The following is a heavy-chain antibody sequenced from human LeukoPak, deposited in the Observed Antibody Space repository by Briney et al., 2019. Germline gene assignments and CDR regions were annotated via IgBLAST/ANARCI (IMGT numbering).Heavy chain of an antibody. CDR2: ISSSSSTI. V-gene: IGHV3-48*04. Sequence: GGSLRLSCAASGFTFSSYSMNWVRQAPGKGLEWVSYISSSSSTIYYGDSVKGRFTISRDNAKNSLYLQMNSLRAEDTAVYYCARDSLRRRVSDMDVWGKGTTVTVSS. CDR1: GFTFSSYS. CDR3: ARDSLRRRVSDMDV. D-gene: IGHD6-13*01. J-gene: IGHJ6*03.